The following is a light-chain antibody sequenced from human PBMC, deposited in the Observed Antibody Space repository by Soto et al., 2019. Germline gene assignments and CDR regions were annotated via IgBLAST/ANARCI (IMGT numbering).Light chain of an antibody. CDR3: QQYTSYPWT. CDR1: QNLNDW. CDR2: KAS. J-gene: IGKJ1*01. Sequence: DIQMTQSPCTLSASVGDRVTITCRASQNLNDWLAWFQQKPGKAPTLLIYKASGLESGVPSRFSGSGSGTEFTLPISSLQPDDFSTYYCQQYTSYPWTFGQGTKVEIK. V-gene: IGKV1-5*03.